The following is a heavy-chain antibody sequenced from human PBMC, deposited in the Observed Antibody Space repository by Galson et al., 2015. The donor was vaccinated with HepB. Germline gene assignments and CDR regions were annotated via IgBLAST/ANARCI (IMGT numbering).Heavy chain of an antibody. D-gene: IGHD1-1*01. CDR2: IFPADSDT. V-gene: IGHV5-51*03. CDR1: GYNFTTYW. CDR3: AGRHATTTDYGMDV. J-gene: IGHJ6*02. Sequence: QSGAEVKKPGESLKISCKSSGYNFTTYWIGWGRQMPGKGLEWMGIIFPADSDTRYSPSFQGQVTISADKSISPAYLQWISLRASDNSMYYCAGRHATTTDYGMDVWGQGTTVTVSS.